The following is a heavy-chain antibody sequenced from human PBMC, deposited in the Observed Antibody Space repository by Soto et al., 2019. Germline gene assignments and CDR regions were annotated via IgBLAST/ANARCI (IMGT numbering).Heavy chain of an antibody. J-gene: IGHJ5*02. CDR1: GGSISSGGYY. CDR3: ARGIYDVWSGYPSWFDP. CDR2: IYYSGST. D-gene: IGHD3-3*01. Sequence: QVQLQESGPGLVKPSQTLSLTCTVSGGSISSGGYYWSWIRQHPGKGLEWIGYIYYSGSTYYNPALTSRVTISVDTSKNQFSLKLSSVTAADTAVYYCARGIYDVWSGYPSWFDPWGQGTLVTVSS. V-gene: IGHV4-31*03.